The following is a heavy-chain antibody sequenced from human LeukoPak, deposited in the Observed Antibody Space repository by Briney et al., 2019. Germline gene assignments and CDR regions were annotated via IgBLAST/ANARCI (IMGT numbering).Heavy chain of an antibody. J-gene: IGHJ5*02. Sequence: GGSLGLSCAASGFTFSSYSMNWVRQAPGKGLEWVSSISSSSSYIYYADSVKGRFTISRDNAKNSLYLQMNSLRAEDTAVYYCARDGSDYDNWFDPWGQGTLVTVSS. D-gene: IGHD1-26*01. CDR1: GFTFSSYS. V-gene: IGHV3-21*01. CDR3: ARDGSDYDNWFDP. CDR2: ISSSSSYI.